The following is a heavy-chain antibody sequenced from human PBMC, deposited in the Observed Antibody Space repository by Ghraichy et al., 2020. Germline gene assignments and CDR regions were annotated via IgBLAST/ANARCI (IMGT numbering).Heavy chain of an antibody. CDR3: AREGGYCSSTSCSEYMDV. Sequence: ASLKVSCKASGYTFTSYGISWVRQAPGQGLEWMGWISAYNGDTNYAQKLQGRVTMTTDTSTSTAYMELRSLRSDDTAVYYCAREGGYCSSTSCSEYMDVWGKGTTVTVSS. D-gene: IGHD2-2*01. CDR1: GYTFTSYG. CDR2: ISAYNGDT. V-gene: IGHV1-18*01. J-gene: IGHJ6*03.